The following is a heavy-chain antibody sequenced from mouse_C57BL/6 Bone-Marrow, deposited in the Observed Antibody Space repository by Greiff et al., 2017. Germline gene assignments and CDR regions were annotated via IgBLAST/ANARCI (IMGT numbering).Heavy chain of an antibody. J-gene: IGHJ3*01. CDR1: GYTFTDYY. CDR2: INPNYGGT. CDR3: AAGWLLLFAY. Sequence: EVQLQQSGPELVKPGASVKISCKASGYTFTDYYMNWVKQSHGKSLEWIGDINPNYGGTSYNQKFKGKATLTVDKSSSTAYMELRSLTSEDSAVYYCAAGWLLLFAYWGQGTLVTVSA. V-gene: IGHV1-26*01. D-gene: IGHD2-3*01.